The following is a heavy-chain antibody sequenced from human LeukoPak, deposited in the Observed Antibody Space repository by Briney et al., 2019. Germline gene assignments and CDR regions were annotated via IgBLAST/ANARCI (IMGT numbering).Heavy chain of an antibody. J-gene: IGHJ5*02. D-gene: IGHD6-6*01. CDR2: IYTSGST. Sequence: PSQTLSLTCTVSGGSISSGSYYWSWIRQPAGKGLEWIGHIYTSGSTNYNPSLKSRVTISVDTSENQFSLKLSSVTAADTAVYYCAVSAAALFDPWGQGTLVTVSS. CDR3: AVSAAALFDP. V-gene: IGHV4-61*09. CDR1: GGSISSGSYY.